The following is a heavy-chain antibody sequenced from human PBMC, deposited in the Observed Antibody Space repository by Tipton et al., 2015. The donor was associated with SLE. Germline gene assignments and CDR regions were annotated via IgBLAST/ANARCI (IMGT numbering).Heavy chain of an antibody. V-gene: IGHV4-59*12. CDR1: GGSISSYY. Sequence: TLSLTCTVSGGSISSYYWSWIRQPPGKGLEWIGYIYHSGSTYYNPSLKSRVTISVDRSKNQFSLKLSSVTAADTAVYYCARESILMEGWFDPWGQGTLVTVSS. CDR3: ARESILMEGWFDP. J-gene: IGHJ5*02. CDR2: IYHSGST. D-gene: IGHD3-3*01.